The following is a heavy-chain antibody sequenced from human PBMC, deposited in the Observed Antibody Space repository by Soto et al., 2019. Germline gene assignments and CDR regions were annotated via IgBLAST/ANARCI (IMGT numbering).Heavy chain of an antibody. CDR1: GGTFSSYA. J-gene: IGHJ6*02. V-gene: IGHV1-69*01. Sequence: QVQLVQSGAEVKKPGSSVKVSCKASGGTFSSYAISWVRQAPGQGLEWMGGIIPIFGTANYAQKFQGRVTITADESTSTAYMDLSSLRSEDTAVYYCASALSHYRQGSYGMDVWGQGTTVTVSS. CDR2: IIPIFGTA. CDR3: ASALSHYRQGSYGMDV. D-gene: IGHD4-4*01.